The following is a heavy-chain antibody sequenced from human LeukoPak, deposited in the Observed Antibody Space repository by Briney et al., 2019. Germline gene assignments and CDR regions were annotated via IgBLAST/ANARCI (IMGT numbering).Heavy chain of an antibody. V-gene: IGHV3-48*04. CDR3: ASPTTYYYVDV. Sequence: GGSLRLSCAASGFTFSSYSMNWVRQAPGKGLEWVSYISSSSSTIYYADSVKGRFTISRDNAKNSLYLQMNSLRAEDTAVYYCASPTTYYYVDVWGQGTTVTVSS. CDR2: ISSSSSTI. CDR1: GFTFSSYS. D-gene: IGHD3-10*01. J-gene: IGHJ6*02.